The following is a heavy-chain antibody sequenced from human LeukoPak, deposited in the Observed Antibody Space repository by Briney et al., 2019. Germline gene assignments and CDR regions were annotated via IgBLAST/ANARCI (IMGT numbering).Heavy chain of an antibody. CDR2: IKQDESEK. Sequence: LVESGGGVVQPGRSLRLSCAASGFTFSSYGMHWVRQAPGKGPEWVANIKQDESEKYYVDSVKGRFTISRDNAKNLLFLQMNSLRAEDTAVYFCARTVGATPYDYWGQGTLVTVSP. V-gene: IGHV3-7*01. J-gene: IGHJ4*02. D-gene: IGHD1-26*01. CDR1: GFTFSSYG. CDR3: ARTVGATPYDY.